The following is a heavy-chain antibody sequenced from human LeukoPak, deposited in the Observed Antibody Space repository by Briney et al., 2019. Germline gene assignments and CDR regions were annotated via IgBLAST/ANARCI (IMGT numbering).Heavy chain of an antibody. J-gene: IGHJ3*02. CDR2: IYYSGST. CDR3: AIHEGYGSGIKGAFGI. Sequence: SETLSLTCTVSGGSISSYYWSWIRQPPGKGLEWIGYIYYSGSTNYNPSLKSRVTISVDTSKNQFSLKLSSVTAADTAVYYCAIHEGYGSGIKGAFGIWRQGTMVTVSS. V-gene: IGHV4-59*08. CDR1: GGSISSYY. D-gene: IGHD3-10*01.